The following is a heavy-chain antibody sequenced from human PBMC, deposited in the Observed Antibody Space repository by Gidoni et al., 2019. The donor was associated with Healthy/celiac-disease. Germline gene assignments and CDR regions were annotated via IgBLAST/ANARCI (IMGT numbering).Heavy chain of an antibody. V-gene: IGHV2-5*02. J-gene: IGHJ4*02. Sequence: QITLKESGPTLVKHTQTLKLTCTFSGFSLSTSGVGVGWNRQPPGKALEWLALIYWDDDKRYSPSLKSMLTITNDTSKNQVVLTLTNMYPVDTATYYCAQSVRGFKVFAYWGQGTLVTVSS. CDR1: GFSLSTSGVG. CDR3: AQSVRGFKVFAY. CDR2: IYWDDDK. D-gene: IGHD3-10*01.